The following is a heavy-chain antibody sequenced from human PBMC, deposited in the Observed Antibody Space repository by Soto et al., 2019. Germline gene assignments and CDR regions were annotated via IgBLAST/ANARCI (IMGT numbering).Heavy chain of an antibody. V-gene: IGHV2-5*02. D-gene: IGHD3-3*01. Sequence: QITLKESGPTLVKPTQTLTLTCTFSGFSLSTSGVGVGWIRQPPGKALEWLALIYWDDDKRYSPSLKSRLTITKDTSKKQVVLTLTHTDPVDTAPYDGARNTIFGVLYAFDIWGQGTMVTVSS. J-gene: IGHJ3*02. CDR2: IYWDDDK. CDR3: ARNTIFGVLYAFDI. CDR1: GFSLSTSGVG.